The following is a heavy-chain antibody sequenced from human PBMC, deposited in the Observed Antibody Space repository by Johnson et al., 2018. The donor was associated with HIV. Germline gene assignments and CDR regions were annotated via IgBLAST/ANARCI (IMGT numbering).Heavy chain of an antibody. CDR2: ISWNSDDI. V-gene: IGHV3-9*01. J-gene: IGHJ3*02. D-gene: IGHD3-16*01. CDR1: GFTFEDYA. CDR3: ARSIITSPVGAFDI. Sequence: EVQLVESGGGLVQPGRSLRLSCVASGFTFEDYAMHWVRQAPGKGLEWVSGISWNSDDIGYADSVTGRFSISSDNAKNCLYLQMNGLNPEDTALYYCARSIITSPVGAFDIWGQGTMVTVSS.